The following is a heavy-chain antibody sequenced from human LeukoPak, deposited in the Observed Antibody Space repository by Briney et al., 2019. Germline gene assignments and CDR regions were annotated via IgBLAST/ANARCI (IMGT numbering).Heavy chain of an antibody. Sequence: GGSLRLSCAASGFTFSSYAMSWVRQGPGKGLEWVSVISASGSSTDYADSVKGRFTISRDISKNTLYLQMNSLRAEDTAVYYCARGADSRLESDYWGQGTLVTVSS. J-gene: IGHJ4*02. CDR3: ARGADSRLESDY. V-gene: IGHV3-23*01. CDR1: GFTFSSYA. CDR2: ISASGSST. D-gene: IGHD5-12*01.